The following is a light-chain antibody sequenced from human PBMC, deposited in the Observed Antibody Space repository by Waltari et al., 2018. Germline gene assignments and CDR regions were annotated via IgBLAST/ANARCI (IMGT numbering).Light chain of an antibody. CDR1: SSNIGAGYD. J-gene: IGLJ2*01. CDR2: GNT. V-gene: IGLV1-40*01. CDR3: QSYGNRLNSV. Sequence: QSGLTQPPSVSGAPGQRVTISCTGSSSNIGAGYDVHWYQLLPGTAPKVLIYGNTNRPSGVPDRFSGSKSGTSASLAITGLQAEDGADYYCQSYGNRLNSVFGGGTKLTVL.